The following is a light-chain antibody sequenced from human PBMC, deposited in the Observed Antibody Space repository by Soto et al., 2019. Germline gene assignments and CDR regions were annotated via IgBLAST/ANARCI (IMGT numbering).Light chain of an antibody. CDR3: STYTSSSTLQV. CDR1: SSDVGGYNY. Sequence: QSLLTQPASVSGSPGQSITISCTGDSSDVGGYNYVSWYQQHPGKAPKLMIYDVSNRPSGVSNRFSGSKSGKTASLTISGLQAEDEADYYGSTYTSSSTLQVFGTVTKVTV. CDR2: DVS. J-gene: IGLJ1*01. V-gene: IGLV2-14*01.